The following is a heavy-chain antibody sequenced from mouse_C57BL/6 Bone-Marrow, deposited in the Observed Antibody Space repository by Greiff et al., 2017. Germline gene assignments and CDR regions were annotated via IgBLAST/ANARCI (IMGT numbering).Heavy chain of an antibody. CDR3: ARGFYYYGSSYGY. J-gene: IGHJ2*01. V-gene: IGHV1-55*01. D-gene: IGHD1-1*01. CDR1: GYTFTSYW. CDR2: IYPGSGST. Sequence: QVQLQQPGAELVKPGASVKMSCKASGYTFTSYWITWVKQRPGQGLEWIGDIYPGSGSTNYNEKFKSKATLTVDTSSSTAYMQLSGLTSEDSAVYYCARGFYYYGSSYGYWGQGTTLTVSS.